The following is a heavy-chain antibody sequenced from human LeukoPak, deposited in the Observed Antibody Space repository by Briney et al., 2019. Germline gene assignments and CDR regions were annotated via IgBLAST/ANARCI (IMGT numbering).Heavy chain of an antibody. D-gene: IGHD3-16*01. J-gene: IGHJ4*02. CDR3: AISIGRYAIGPSEY. CDR1: GGSVSSNY. Sequence: SETLSLTCAASGGSVSSNYWSWVRQPPGKGLEWIGYIYYSGSTNYNPSLKSRVTISVDTSKNQFSLQLSSVTAADTAVYYFAISIGRYAIGPSEYWGQGTLVTVSS. V-gene: IGHV4-59*02. CDR2: IYYSGST.